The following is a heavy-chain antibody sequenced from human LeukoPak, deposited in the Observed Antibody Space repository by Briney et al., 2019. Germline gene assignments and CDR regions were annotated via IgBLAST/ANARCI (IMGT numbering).Heavy chain of an antibody. J-gene: IGHJ4*02. CDR1: GFTFSSYA. CDR3: ARDQIAVAGDFDY. D-gene: IGHD6-19*01. Sequence: PGGSLRLSCAASGFTFSSYAMSWVRQAPGKGLEWVSSISSSSSYIYYADSVKGRFTISRDNAKNSLYLQMNSLRAEDTAVYYCARDQIAVAGDFDYWGQGTLVTVSS. V-gene: IGHV3-21*01. CDR2: ISSSSSYI.